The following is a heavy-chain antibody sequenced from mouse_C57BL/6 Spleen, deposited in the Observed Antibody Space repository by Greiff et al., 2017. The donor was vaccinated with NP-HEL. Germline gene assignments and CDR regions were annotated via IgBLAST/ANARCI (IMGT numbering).Heavy chain of an antibody. CDR3: AREGVITTIVPRFYFDY. CDR2: IHPNSGST. J-gene: IGHJ2*01. D-gene: IGHD1-1*01. CDR1: GYTFTSYW. V-gene: IGHV1-64*01. Sequence: VQLQQPGAELVKPGASVKLSCKASGYTFTSYWMHWVKQRPGQGLEWIGMIHPNSGSTNYNEKFKSKATLTVDKSSSTAYMQLSSLTSEDSAVYYCAREGVITTIVPRFYFDYWGQGTTLTVSS.